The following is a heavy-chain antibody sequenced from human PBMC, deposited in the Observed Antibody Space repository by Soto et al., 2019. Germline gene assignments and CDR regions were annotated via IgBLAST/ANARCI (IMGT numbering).Heavy chain of an antibody. J-gene: IGHJ4*02. Sequence: SQPLSLTCAISGDSVSSNSAAWHWLRQSPSRGLEWMGRTYYMSNWYNDYAVSVKSRISISSDTSKNQFSLQLNSVTPEYMAVYYCAREDCTNGVCYTFSQDYWGQLTLVAACS. V-gene: IGHV6-1*01. CDR3: AREDCTNGVCYTFSQDY. CDR2: TYYMSNWYN. D-gene: IGHD2-8*01. CDR1: GDSVSSNSAA.